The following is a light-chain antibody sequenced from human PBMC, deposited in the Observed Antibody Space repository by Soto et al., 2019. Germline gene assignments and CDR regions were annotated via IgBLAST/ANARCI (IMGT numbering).Light chain of an antibody. Sequence: DIQMTQSPSTLSASVGDRVTITCRASQSIGSWLAWYQQKPGKVPKLLIYKASTLESGVPSRFSGSRSGTEFTLTISSLQPDDSATYYCQFYNSRFGQRTKVAIK. V-gene: IGKV1-5*03. CDR1: QSIGSW. J-gene: IGKJ2*03. CDR3: QFYNSR. CDR2: KAS.